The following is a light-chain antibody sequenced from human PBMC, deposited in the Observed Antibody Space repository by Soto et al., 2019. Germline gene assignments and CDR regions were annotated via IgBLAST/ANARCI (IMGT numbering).Light chain of an antibody. CDR3: QPYGSSPRIT. CDR2: GAS. CDR1: QNIGSY. J-gene: IGKJ3*01. V-gene: IGKV3-20*01. Sequence: EIVLTQSPGTLSLSPGERATLSCRASQNIGSYLAWFQQKFGQAPRLLIYGASTRATGIPDRFSGSGSGTDFTLTISRLEPEDFAVYYCQPYGSSPRITFGPGTKVDIK.